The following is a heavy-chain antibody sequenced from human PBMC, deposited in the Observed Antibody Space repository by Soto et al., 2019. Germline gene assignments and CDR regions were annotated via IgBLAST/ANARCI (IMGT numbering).Heavy chain of an antibody. Sequence: GGSLRLSCAASGFTFSSYAMSWVRQAPGKGLEWVSAISGSGGSTYYADSVKGRFTISRDNSKNTLYLQMNSLRAEDTAVYYCAKLEGQRTIFGASGYYFDYWGQGTLVTVSS. V-gene: IGHV3-23*01. D-gene: IGHD3-3*01. J-gene: IGHJ4*02. CDR1: GFTFSSYA. CDR3: AKLEGQRTIFGASGYYFDY. CDR2: ISGSGGST.